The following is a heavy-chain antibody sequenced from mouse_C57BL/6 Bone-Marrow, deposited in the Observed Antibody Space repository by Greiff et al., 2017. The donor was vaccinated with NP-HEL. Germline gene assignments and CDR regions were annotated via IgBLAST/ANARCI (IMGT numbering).Heavy chain of an antibody. D-gene: IGHD1-1*01. CDR3: TYYGSSPHWYFDV. CDR1: GYTFTSYG. CDR2: IYPRSGNT. J-gene: IGHJ1*03. Sequence: QVQLKESGAELARPGASVKLSCKASGYTFTSYGISWVKQRTGQGLEWIGEIYPRSGNTYYNEKFKGKATLTADKSSSTAYMELRSLTSEDSAVYFCTYYGSSPHWYFDVWGTGTTVTVSS. V-gene: IGHV1-81*01.